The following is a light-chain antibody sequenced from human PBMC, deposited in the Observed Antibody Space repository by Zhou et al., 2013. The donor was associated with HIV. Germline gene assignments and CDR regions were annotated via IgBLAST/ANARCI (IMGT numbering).Light chain of an antibody. CDR2: DAS. CDR1: QSVSTN. V-gene: IGKV3-11*01. CDR3: QQRISWPIT. Sequence: EIVMTQSPATLSVSPGERATLSCRASQSVSTNLAWYQQKPGQTPRLLIYDASDRATGIPARFSGSGSETDFTLTISSLEPEDFAVYYCQQRISWPITFGQGTRL. J-gene: IGKJ5*01.